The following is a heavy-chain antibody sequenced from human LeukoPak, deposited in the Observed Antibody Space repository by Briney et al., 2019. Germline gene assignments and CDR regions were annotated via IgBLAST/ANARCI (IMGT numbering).Heavy chain of an antibody. V-gene: IGHV3-15*01. D-gene: IGHD1-14*01. J-gene: IGHJ4*02. CDR3: TTDGGITIRPLFDF. CDR2: IKSKTDGGTT. CDR1: GFTFNAYA. Sequence: GGSLRLSCAASGFTFNAYALSWVRQAPGKGLEWVGRIKSKTDGGTTDYAAPARGRFTISTDDSKITSYLQMNNLKIEDTAVYHCTTDGGITIRPLFDFWGQGTLVTVSS.